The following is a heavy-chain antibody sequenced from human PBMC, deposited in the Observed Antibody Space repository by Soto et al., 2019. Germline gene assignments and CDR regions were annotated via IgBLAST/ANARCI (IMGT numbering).Heavy chain of an antibody. CDR1: GFTFRDSY. CDR2: ITFSGNTV. Sequence: GGSLRLSCAASGFTFRDSYMSWTRQAPGKGLEWISYITFSGNTVYYADSLKGRFTISRDNAKNSLYLQMNRLRAEDTAVYYCARVSWREKYGMDVWGQGTTVTVSS. CDR3: ARVSWREKYGMDV. V-gene: IGHV3-11*01. J-gene: IGHJ6*02.